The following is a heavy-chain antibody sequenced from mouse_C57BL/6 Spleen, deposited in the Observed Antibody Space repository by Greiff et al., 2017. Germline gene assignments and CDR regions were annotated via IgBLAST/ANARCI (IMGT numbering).Heavy chain of an antibody. Sequence: EVKLMESGEGLVKPGGSLKLSCAASGFTFSSYAMSWVRQTPEKRLEWVAYISSGGDYIYYADTVKGRFTISRDNARNTLYLQMSSLKSEDTAMYYCTRIYYGSSNYFDYWGQGTTLTVSS. CDR3: TRIYYGSSNYFDY. V-gene: IGHV5-9-1*02. J-gene: IGHJ2*01. D-gene: IGHD1-1*01. CDR1: GFTFSSYA. CDR2: ISSGGDYI.